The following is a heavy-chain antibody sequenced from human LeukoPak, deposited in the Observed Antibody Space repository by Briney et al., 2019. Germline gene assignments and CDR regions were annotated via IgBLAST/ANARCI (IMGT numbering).Heavy chain of an antibody. CDR2: IYYSGST. CDR3: ARTRESRGITMVRGATDYFDY. CDR1: GGSISSGGYY. Sequence: SETLSHTCTVSGGSISSGGYYWSWIRQHPGKGLEWIGYIYYSGSTYYNPSLKSRVTISVDTSKNQFSLKLSSVTAADTAVYYCARTRESRGITMVRGATDYFDYWGQGTLVTVSS. V-gene: IGHV4-31*03. D-gene: IGHD3-10*01. J-gene: IGHJ4*02.